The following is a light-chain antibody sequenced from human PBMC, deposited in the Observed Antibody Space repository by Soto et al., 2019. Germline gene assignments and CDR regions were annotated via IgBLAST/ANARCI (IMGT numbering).Light chain of an antibody. CDR1: HNDIGTYDY. Sequence: HSVLTQPTSVSGSPGQSITISCTGNHNDIGTYDYVSWYQQHPGRAPRLLIHGVTTRPSGISGRFSASKSGLTAPLTISGLQPEDEADYYCSSFTSNRIYVFGPGTKVTVL. J-gene: IGLJ1*01. V-gene: IGLV2-14*03. CDR2: GVT. CDR3: SSFTSNRIYV.